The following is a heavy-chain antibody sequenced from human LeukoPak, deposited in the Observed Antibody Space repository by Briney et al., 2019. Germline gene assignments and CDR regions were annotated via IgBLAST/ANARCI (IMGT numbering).Heavy chain of an antibody. Sequence: SETLSLTCTVSGGSISSGDYYWSWIRQPPGKGLEWIGYIYYSGSTYYNPSLKSRVTISVDTSKNQFSLKLSSVTAADTAVYYCAREDYGDYAEYFQHWGQGTLVTVSS. CDR2: IYYSGST. J-gene: IGHJ1*01. CDR1: GGSISSGDYY. CDR3: AREDYGDYAEYFQH. D-gene: IGHD4-17*01. V-gene: IGHV4-30-4*01.